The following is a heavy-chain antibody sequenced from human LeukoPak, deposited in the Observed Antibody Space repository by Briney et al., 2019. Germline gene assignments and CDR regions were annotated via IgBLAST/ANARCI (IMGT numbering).Heavy chain of an antibody. CDR3: AKDGPYSSGWHYWYFDL. Sequence: GGSLRLSCAASGFTFSSYWMHWVRQAPGKGLVWVSRINTDGSSTSYADSVKGRFTISRDNAKNSLYLQMNSLRAEDTALYYCAKDGPYSSGWHYWYFDLWGRGTLVTVSS. CDR2: INTDGSST. D-gene: IGHD6-19*01. CDR1: GFTFSSYW. V-gene: IGHV3-74*01. J-gene: IGHJ2*01.